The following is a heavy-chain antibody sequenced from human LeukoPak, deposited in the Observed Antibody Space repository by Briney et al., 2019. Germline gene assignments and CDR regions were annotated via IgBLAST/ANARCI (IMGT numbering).Heavy chain of an antibody. CDR2: ISGSGGST. CDR1: GFTFSSYA. V-gene: IGHV3-23*01. CDR3: VQSTAWYRSSWYLMY. J-gene: IGHJ4*02. Sequence: GGSLRLSCAASGFTFSSYAMSWVRQAPGKGLEWVSAISGSGGSTYYADSVKGRFSISRDNSRDTLNLQMNSLRAEDTAIYYCVQSTAWYRSSWYLMYWGQGILVTVSS. D-gene: IGHD6-13*01.